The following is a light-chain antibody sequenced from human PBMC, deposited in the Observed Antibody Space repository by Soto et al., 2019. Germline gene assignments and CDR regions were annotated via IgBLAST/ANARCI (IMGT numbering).Light chain of an antibody. CDR3: QQCNSYPWT. V-gene: IGKV1-5*03. J-gene: IGKJ1*01. CDR2: KAS. CDR1: QSISTW. Sequence: DIQMTQSPSTLSASVGDRVTITCRASQSISTWLAWYQQKPGKAPKLLIYKASTLERGVPSRFSGSGSATEFTLTISSLHPDDFAAYYCQQCNSYPWTFGQGTKVEIK.